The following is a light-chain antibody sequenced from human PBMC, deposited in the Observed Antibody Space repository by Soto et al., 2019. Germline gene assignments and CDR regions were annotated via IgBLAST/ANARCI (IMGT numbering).Light chain of an antibody. CDR3: QQYNSYKTAWT. CDR2: DAS. J-gene: IGKJ1*01. CDR1: QSISRW. V-gene: IGKV1-5*01. Sequence: DIPMTQSPSTLSASVGDRVTITCRASQSISRWLAWYQQKPGKAPKLLIYDASTLESGVPSRFSGSGSGTEFTLTIGSLQPDDFAAYYCQQYNSYKTAWTFGQGTQVEIK.